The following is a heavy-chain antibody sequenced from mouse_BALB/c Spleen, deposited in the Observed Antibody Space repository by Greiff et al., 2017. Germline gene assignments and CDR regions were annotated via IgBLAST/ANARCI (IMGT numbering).Heavy chain of an antibody. CDR1: GYTFTDYN. CDR2: INPNNGGT. Sequence: EVQLHQSGPELVKPGASVKIPCKASGYTFTDYNMDWVKQSHGKSLEWIGDINPNNGGTIYNQKFKGKATLTVDKSSSTAYMELRSLTSEDTAVYYCARGDRYYAMDYWGQGTSVTVSS. V-gene: IGHV1-18*01. J-gene: IGHJ4*01. D-gene: IGHD2-14*01. CDR3: ARGDRYYAMDY.